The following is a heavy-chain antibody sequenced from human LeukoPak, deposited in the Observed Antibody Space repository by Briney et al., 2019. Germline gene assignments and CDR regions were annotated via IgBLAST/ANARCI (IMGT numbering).Heavy chain of an antibody. Sequence: GGSLRLSCAASGFTFSTYFMHWVRQAPGKGLEWVADIASDGSHTFYVESVKGRFTISRDNSKNTLYLQMNSLRAEDTAVYFCARERQDTIIHSGAFDIWGQGTMVTVSS. CDR3: ARERQDTIIHSGAFDI. D-gene: IGHD3-10*01. J-gene: IGHJ3*02. CDR2: IASDGSHT. CDR1: GFTFSTYF. V-gene: IGHV3-30-3*01.